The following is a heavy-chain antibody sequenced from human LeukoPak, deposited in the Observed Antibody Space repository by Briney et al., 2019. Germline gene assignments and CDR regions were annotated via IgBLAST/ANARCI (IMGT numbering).Heavy chain of an antibody. D-gene: IGHD5-12*01. J-gene: IGHJ4*02. CDR1: EFTFSSYS. Sequence: GGSLRLSCAASEFTFSSYSMNWVRQAPGKGLEWVSSISTSSSYIYYADSVKGRFTISRDNAKNSLYLQMNSLRAEDTAVYYCARDRNSGYSGYAFDCWGQGTLVTVSS. CDR3: ARDRNSGYSGYAFDC. CDR2: ISTSSSYI. V-gene: IGHV3-21*01.